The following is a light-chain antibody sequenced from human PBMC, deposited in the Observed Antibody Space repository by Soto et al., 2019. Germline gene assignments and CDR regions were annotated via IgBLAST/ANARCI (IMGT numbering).Light chain of an antibody. J-gene: IGKJ3*01. CDR2: DAS. Sequence: EIVLTQSPATLSLSPGERATLSCRASQSVSSYLAWYQQKPGQAPRLLIYDASNRATGIPARFSGSGSGTDFTLPISSLEPDDFAVYYCQQRSNWFTFGPGTKVDIK. CDR3: QQRSNWFT. CDR1: QSVSSY. V-gene: IGKV3-11*01.